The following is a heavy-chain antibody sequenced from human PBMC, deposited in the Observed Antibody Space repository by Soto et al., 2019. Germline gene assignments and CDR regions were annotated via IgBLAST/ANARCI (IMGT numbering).Heavy chain of an antibody. CDR2: ISSSSSYI. CDR1: GFTFGSYS. V-gene: IGHV3-21*01. Sequence: EVQLVESGGGLVKPGGSLRLSCAASGFTFGSYSMNWVRQAPGKGLEWVSSISSSSSYIYYADSVKGRFTISRDNAKNSLYLQMNSLRAEDTAVYYCAREARSSTSCYKDWGQGTLVTVSS. J-gene: IGHJ4*02. CDR3: AREARSSTSCYKD. D-gene: IGHD2-2*02.